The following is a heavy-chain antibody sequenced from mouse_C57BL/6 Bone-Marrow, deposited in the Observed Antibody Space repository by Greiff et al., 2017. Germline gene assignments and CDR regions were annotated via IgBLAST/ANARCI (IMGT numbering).Heavy chain of an antibody. Sequence: VQLKESGPGLVKPSQSLSLTCSVTGYSITSGYYWNWIRQFPGNKLEWMGYISYDGSNNYNPSLKNRISITRDTSKNQFFLKLNSVTTEDTATYYCARDDTTVVATPHFDYWGQGTTLTVSS. CDR2: ISYDGSN. V-gene: IGHV3-6*01. D-gene: IGHD1-1*01. CDR1: GYSITSGYY. J-gene: IGHJ2*01. CDR3: ARDDTTVVATPHFDY.